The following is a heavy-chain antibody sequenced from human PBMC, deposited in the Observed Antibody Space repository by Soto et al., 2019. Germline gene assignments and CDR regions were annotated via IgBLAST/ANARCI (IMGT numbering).Heavy chain of an antibody. CDR2: IRSKTSGGAA. CDR3: ATDRFASPVDS. CDR1: GFTFSNAW. J-gene: IGHJ4*02. D-gene: IGHD3-10*01. Sequence: GGSLRLSCAASGFTFSNAWMIWVRQAPGKGLEWLGRIRSKTSGGAADYSAPVEGRFTISRDDSKNTLYLQMNSLKTEETAIYYCATDRFASPVDSWGQETLVTVSS. V-gene: IGHV3-15*01.